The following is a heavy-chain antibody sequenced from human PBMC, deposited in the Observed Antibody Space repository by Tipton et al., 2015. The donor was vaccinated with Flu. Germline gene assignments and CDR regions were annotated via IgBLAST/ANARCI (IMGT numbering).Heavy chain of an antibody. D-gene: IGHD3-22*01. Sequence: TLSLTCTVSGGSISSYYWSWIRQPPGKGLEWIGYIYYSGSTNYNPSLKSRVTISVDTSKNQFSLKPSSVTAADTAVYYCARAVGYYDSSGYYGSPWFDPWGQGTLVTVSS. V-gene: IGHV4-59*01. CDR2: IYYSGST. CDR3: ARAVGYYDSSGYYGSPWFDP. J-gene: IGHJ5*02. CDR1: GGSISSYY.